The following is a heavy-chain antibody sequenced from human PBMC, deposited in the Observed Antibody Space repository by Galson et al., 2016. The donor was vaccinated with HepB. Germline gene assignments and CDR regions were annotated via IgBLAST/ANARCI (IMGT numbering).Heavy chain of an antibody. D-gene: IGHD6-13*01. V-gene: IGHV3-53*01. J-gene: IGHJ5*01. CDR2: IYSGGAT. CDR1: GFIVSSHY. Sequence: SLRLSCAASGFIVSSHYMNWVRQVPGKGLEWVAIIYSGGATYYADSVKGRFTISRDNPKKTVYLQMNSLRADDTAVYYCARDPGRIAAAGHLDSWGQGTLVTVSS. CDR3: ARDPGRIAAAGHLDS.